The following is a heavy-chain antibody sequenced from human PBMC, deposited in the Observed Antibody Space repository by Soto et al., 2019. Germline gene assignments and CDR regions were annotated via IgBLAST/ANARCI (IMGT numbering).Heavy chain of an antibody. Sequence: GASVKVSCKASGGTFSSYAISWVRQAPGQGLEWMGGIIPIFGTANYAQKFQGRVTITADESTSTAYMELSSLRSEDTAVYYCAAPAAATDWFDPWGQGTLVTVSS. CDR1: GGTFSSYA. D-gene: IGHD6-13*01. CDR2: IIPIFGTA. V-gene: IGHV1-69*13. J-gene: IGHJ5*02. CDR3: AAPAAATDWFDP.